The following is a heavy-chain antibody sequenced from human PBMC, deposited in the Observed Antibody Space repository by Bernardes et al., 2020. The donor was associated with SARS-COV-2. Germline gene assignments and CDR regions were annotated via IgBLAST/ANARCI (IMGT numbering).Heavy chain of an antibody. CDR1: GFTFSSYA. CDR3: AKDDGSGSYYSYTSRAPFDY. Sequence: GGSLRLSCAASGFTFSSYAMSWVRQAPGKGLEWVSVISGSSGRTYYADSVKGRFTISRDNSRMYLEMNSLRAEDTAVYYCAKDDGSGSYYSYTSRAPFDYWGQGTLVTVSS. D-gene: IGHD3-10*01. V-gene: IGHV3-23*01. J-gene: IGHJ4*02. CDR2: ISGSSGRT.